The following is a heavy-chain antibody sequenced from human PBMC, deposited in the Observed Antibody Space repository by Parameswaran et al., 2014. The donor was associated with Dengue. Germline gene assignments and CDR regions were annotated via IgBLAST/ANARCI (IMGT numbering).Heavy chain of an antibody. CDR2: ISSSSSYI. CDR3: ARDEGGAAAGNDY. J-gene: IGHJ4*02. V-gene: IGHV3-21*01. D-gene: IGHD6-13*01. Sequence: VRQAPGKGLEWVSSISSSSSYIYYADSVKGRFTISRDNAKNSLYLQMNSLRAEDTAVYYCARDEGGAAAGNDYWGQGTLVTVSS.